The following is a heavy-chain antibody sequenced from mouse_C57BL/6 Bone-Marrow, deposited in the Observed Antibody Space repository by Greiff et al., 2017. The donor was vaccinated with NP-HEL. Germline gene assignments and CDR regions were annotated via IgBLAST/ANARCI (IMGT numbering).Heavy chain of an antibody. V-gene: IGHV5-6*01. J-gene: IGHJ1*03. CDR3: ARQGYYYGSSRSYWYFDV. D-gene: IGHD1-1*01. CDR2: ISSGGSYT. Sequence: EVKLMESGGDLVKPGGSLKLSCAASGFTFSSYGMSWVRQTPDKRLEWVATISSGGSYTYYPDSVKGRFTISRDNAKNTLYLQMSSLKSEDTAMYYCARQGYYYGSSRSYWYFDVWGTGTTVTVSS. CDR1: GFTFSSYG.